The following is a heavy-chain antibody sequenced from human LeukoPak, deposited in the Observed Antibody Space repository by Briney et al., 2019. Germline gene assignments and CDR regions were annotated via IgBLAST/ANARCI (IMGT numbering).Heavy chain of an antibody. CDR3: ASRVMAVNGFDI. CDR2: ISTYGSTT. V-gene: IGHV3-74*01. J-gene: IGHJ3*02. D-gene: IGHD3-16*01. Sequence: PGGSLRLSCAASGFTFSSSWMHWVRQAPGKGLEWVSRISTYGSTTTYADSVKGRFTISRDNAENTLHLQMNSLRAEDTAVYYCASRVMAVNGFDIWGQGTMVTVSS. CDR1: GFTFSSSW.